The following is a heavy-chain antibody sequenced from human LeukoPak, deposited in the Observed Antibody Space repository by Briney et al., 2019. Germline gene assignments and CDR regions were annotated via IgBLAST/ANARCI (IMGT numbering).Heavy chain of an antibody. V-gene: IGHV1-69*13. CDR3: ARSTQNYDFWSGYYYYYYYGMDV. CDR1: GGTFSSYA. J-gene: IGHJ6*02. CDR2: IIPIFGTA. Sequence: SVTVSCKASGGTFSSYAISWVRQAPGQGLEWMGGIIPIFGTANYAQKFQGRVTITADESTSTAYMELSSLRSEDTAVYYCARSTQNYDFWSGYYYYYYYGMDVWGQGTTVTVSS. D-gene: IGHD3-3*01.